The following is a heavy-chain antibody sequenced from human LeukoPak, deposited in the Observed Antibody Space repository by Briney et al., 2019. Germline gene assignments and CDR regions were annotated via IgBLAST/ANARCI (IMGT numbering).Heavy chain of an antibody. D-gene: IGHD5-12*01. CDR3: ARAWGYNDYDYYFDY. CDR2: INGEGSRT. CDR1: GFTFSIYW. J-gene: IGHJ4*02. Sequence: PGGSLRLSCAASGFTFSIYWMYWVRQAPGKGLVWVSRINGEGSRTTYADSVKGRFTIPRGNAKNTLYLQMNSLRVEDTAVYYCARAWGYNDYDYYFDYWGQGTLVTVSS. V-gene: IGHV3-74*01.